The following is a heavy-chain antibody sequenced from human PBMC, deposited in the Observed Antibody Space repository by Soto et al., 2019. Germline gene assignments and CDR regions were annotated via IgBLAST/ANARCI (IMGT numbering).Heavy chain of an antibody. Sequence: EVQLVESGGGLVQPGGSLRVSCAASGFTFSDHFMDWVRQAPGKGLEWIGRIRNKGSSYSTEYAASVAGRFTISRDDSSNSLSLQMNSLKIEDTAVYYCTRDYNWANDYWGQGTLVTVSS. CDR1: GFTFSDHF. CDR2: IRNKGSSYST. V-gene: IGHV3-72*01. J-gene: IGHJ4*02. CDR3: TRDYNWANDY. D-gene: IGHD1-20*01.